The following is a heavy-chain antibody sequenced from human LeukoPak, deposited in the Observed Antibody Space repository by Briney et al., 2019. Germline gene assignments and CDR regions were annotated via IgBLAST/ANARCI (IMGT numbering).Heavy chain of an antibody. CDR3: ARVVDTTMVRGFDP. D-gene: IGHD3-10*01. Sequence: NAPETLSLTCTVSGGAISGADNYWSWIRQHPGKGLEWIGYIYYSGSTYYNPSLKSRVTISVDTSKNQFSLKLSSVTAADTAVYYYARVVDTTMVRGFDPWGQGTLVTVSS. J-gene: IGHJ5*02. CDR2: IYYSGST. V-gene: IGHV4-31*03. CDR1: GGAISGADNY.